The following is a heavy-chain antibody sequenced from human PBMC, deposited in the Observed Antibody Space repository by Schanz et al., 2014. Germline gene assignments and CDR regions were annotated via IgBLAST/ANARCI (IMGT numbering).Heavy chain of an antibody. CDR2: ISGSGGST. D-gene: IGHD5-18*01. Sequence: EVQLVESGGDLVQPGGSLRLSCAASRFTFSSYVMSWVRQAPGKGLEWVSAISGSGGSTYYADSVKGRFTISRDNSRNTLYLRMNSLRAEDTAVYYCANGRQLWDWGDAFHIWGQGTMVTVSS. V-gene: IGHV3-23*04. J-gene: IGHJ3*02. CDR1: RFTFSSYV. CDR3: ANGRQLWDWGDAFHI.